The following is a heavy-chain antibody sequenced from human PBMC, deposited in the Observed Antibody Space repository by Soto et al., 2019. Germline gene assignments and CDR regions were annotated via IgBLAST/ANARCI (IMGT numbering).Heavy chain of an antibody. CDR2: INPATGAA. CDR1: GYPVTAYY. CDR3: ARGGGVGVAGSAAFDM. V-gene: IGHV1-2*02. D-gene: IGHD3-3*01. Sequence: QLHLVQSGAVVKKPGASVTVSCSASGYPVTAYYMHWVRQAPGRGLEWMGGINPATGAAKYTTTFQGRVTMTRDTSTSTVFMELSGLTSEDTAVFYCARGGGVGVAGSAAFDMWGQGTLVTVSS. J-gene: IGHJ3*02.